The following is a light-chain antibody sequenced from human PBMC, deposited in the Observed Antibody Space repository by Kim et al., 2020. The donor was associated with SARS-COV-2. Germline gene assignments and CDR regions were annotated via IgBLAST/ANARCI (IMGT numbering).Light chain of an antibody. CDR2: WAS. V-gene: IGKV4-1*01. J-gene: IGKJ2*01. CDR3: QQYYSTPYT. CDR1: QSVVYSSNNKNY. Sequence: DIVMTQSPDSLAVSLGERATINCKSSQSVVYSSNNKNYLAWYQQKAGQPPKLLIYWASTRESGVPDRFSGSGSGTDFTLTISSLQDEDVAVYYCQQYYSTPYTFGQGTKLEI.